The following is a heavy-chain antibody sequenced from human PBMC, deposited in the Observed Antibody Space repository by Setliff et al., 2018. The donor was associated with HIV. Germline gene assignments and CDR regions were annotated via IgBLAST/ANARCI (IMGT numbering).Heavy chain of an antibody. CDR3: AGGDYAGAGTFYLTDH. V-gene: IGHV3-74*01. CDR1: GFTFSSYW. J-gene: IGHJ4*02. D-gene: IGHD3-10*01. CDR2: ISGDGRTT. Sequence: GGSLRLSCAASGFTFSSYWMHWVRQAPGKGPVWVSRISGDGRTTTYADSVRGRFTISRDNAKNTVYLQMNSLGAEDTAVYYCAGGDYAGAGTFYLTDHWGQGSLVTVSS.